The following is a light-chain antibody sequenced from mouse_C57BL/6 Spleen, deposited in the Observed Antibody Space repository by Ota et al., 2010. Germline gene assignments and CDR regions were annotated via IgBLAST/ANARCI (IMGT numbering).Light chain of an antibody. CDR1: QSISDY. V-gene: IGKV5-39*01. CDR2: YAS. J-gene: IGKJ2*01. CDR3: QQYSSDYT. Sequence: DIVMTQSPATLSVTPGDRVSLSCRASQSISDYLHWYQQKSHESPRLLIKYASQSTRHIGVPDRFTGSGSGTDFTLTISDVQSEDLADYFCQQYSSDYTFGGGTKLEK.